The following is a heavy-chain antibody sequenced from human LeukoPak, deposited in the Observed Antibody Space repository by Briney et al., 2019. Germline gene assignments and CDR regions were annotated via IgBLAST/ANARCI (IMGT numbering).Heavy chain of an antibody. CDR1: GFTFSSYS. CDR3: AKDDTPNDSSVY. V-gene: IGHV3-48*01. Sequence: GGSLRLSCAASGFTFSSYSFNWVRQAPGKGLEWVSYIDTTSSTIYYADSVKGRFTISRDNAKDSVYLQMNSLRAEDTAVYYCAKDDTPNDSSVYWGQGTLVTVSS. J-gene: IGHJ4*02. CDR2: IDTTSSTI. D-gene: IGHD3-22*01.